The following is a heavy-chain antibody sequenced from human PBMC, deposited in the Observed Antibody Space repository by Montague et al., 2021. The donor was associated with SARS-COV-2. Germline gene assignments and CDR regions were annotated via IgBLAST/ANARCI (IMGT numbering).Heavy chain of an antibody. V-gene: IGHV4-4*09. D-gene: IGHD1-14*01. CDR3: ARYYKRSLDV. CDR2: GET. Sequence: GETDYNPSLKSRIIISVDTSKSQFSLKVTSVTAADTAVYYFARYYKRSLDVWGQGTTVTFPS. J-gene: IGHJ6*02.